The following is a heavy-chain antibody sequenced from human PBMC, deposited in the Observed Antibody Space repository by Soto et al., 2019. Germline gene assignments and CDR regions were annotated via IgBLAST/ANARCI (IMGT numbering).Heavy chain of an antibody. CDR2: INRDGRST. CDR1: GFTFDDYG. V-gene: IGHV3-20*04. CDR3: ARAPGYYGDFFDY. Sequence: GSLRLSCAASGFTFDDYGMSWVRQAPGKGLEWVSGINRDGRSTGYADSMKGRFTISRDNAKNSLYLQMNSLRAEDTALYFCARAPGYYGDFFDYWGQGTLVTVSS. J-gene: IGHJ4*02. D-gene: IGHD4-17*01.